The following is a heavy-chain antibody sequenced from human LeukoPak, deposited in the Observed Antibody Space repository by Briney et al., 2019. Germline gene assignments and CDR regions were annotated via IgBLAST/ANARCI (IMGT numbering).Heavy chain of an antibody. D-gene: IGHD4-17*01. CDR3: ASYGDYVPAFDI. CDR2: IYTSGST. Sequence: SQTLSLTCTVSGGSISSGSYYWSWIRQPAGKGLEWIGRIYTSGSTNYNPSLKSRVTISVDTSKNQFSLKLSSVTAADTAVYYCASYGDYVPAFDIWGQRTMVTASS. V-gene: IGHV4-61*02. CDR1: GGSISSGSYY. J-gene: IGHJ3*02.